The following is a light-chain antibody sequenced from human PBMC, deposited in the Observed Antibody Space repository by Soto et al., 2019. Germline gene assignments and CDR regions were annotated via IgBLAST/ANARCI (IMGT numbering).Light chain of an antibody. CDR1: RHNIRF. V-gene: IGKV1-33*01. Sequence: DIQMTQSPSSLSASVGDRVSITCQASRHNIRFINWFQQKPGKAPRLLIYDGSILESGVPSRFNGSGSETHFTLSINSLQPEDTATYFCLQYHYRPYTFGQGTMVEI. CDR2: DGS. CDR3: LQYHYRPYT. J-gene: IGKJ2*01.